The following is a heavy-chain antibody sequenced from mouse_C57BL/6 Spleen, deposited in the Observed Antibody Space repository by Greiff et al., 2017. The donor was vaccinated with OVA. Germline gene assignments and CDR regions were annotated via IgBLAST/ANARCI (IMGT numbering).Heavy chain of an antibody. CDR2: FHPYNDDT. D-gene: IGHD1-1*02. J-gene: IGHJ2*01. CDR3: ASFGGYLDY. Sequence: LVESGAELVKPGASVKMSCKASGYTFTTYPIEWMKQNHGKSLEWIGNFHPYNDDTKYNEKFKGKATLTVDRASSTVYFKLSLLTSDVSAVYYCASFGGYLDYWGQGTTLTVSS. CDR1: GYTFTTYP. V-gene: IGHV1-47*01.